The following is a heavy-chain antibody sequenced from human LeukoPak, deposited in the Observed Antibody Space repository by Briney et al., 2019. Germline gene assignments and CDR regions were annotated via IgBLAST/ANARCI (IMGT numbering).Heavy chain of an antibody. V-gene: IGHV4-39*07. CDR3: ARGPTGTTSSFDY. CDR1: GGSISSSSYY. Sequence: PETLSLTCTVSGGSISSSSYYWGWIRQPPGKGLEWIGSIYYSGSTYYNPSLKSRVTISVDTSKNQFSLKLSSVTAADTAVYYCARGPTGTTSSFDYWGQGTLVTVSS. D-gene: IGHD1-1*01. J-gene: IGHJ4*02. CDR2: IYYSGST.